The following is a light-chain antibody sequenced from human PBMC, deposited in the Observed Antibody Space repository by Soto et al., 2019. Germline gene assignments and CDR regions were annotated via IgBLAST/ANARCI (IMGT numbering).Light chain of an antibody. CDR2: GAS. CDR3: QQSGNSPWT. CDR1: QSVSSSY. V-gene: IGKV3-20*01. Sequence: EIVLTQSPGTLSLSPGERATLSCRASQSVSSSYLAWYQQKPGQAPRLLIYGASSRATGIPDRFSGSGSGTDFTLTISSLEPEDSAVYYCQQSGNSPWTFGQGTKVDIK. J-gene: IGKJ1*01.